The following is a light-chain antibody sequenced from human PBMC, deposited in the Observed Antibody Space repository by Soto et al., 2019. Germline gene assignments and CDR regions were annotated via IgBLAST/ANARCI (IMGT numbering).Light chain of an antibody. J-gene: IGLJ1*01. CDR1: SSDVGGYNY. CDR2: DVS. V-gene: IGLV2-14*03. CDR3: SSYTSSNTVYV. Sequence: QSALTQPASVSGSPGQSITISCTGTSSDVGGYNYVSWYQHHPGKAPKLMIYDVSSRPSGVSNRFSGSKSGNTASLSISGLQAEDEADYYCSSYTSSNTVYVFGTGTKVTVL.